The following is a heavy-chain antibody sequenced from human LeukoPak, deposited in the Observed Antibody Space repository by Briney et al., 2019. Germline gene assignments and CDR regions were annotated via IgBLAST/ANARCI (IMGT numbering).Heavy chain of an antibody. V-gene: IGHV4-39*01. CDR1: VGSISSSSYY. D-gene: IGHD3-22*01. Sequence: PSETLSLTCTVSVGSISSSSYYWGWIRQPPGKGLEWIGSIYYSGSTYYNPSLKSRVTISVDTSKNQFSPKLSSVTAADTAVYYCARCYYDSSGYYYSGHWFDPWGQGTLVTVSS. J-gene: IGHJ5*02. CDR3: ARCYYDSSGYYYSGHWFDP. CDR2: IYYSGST.